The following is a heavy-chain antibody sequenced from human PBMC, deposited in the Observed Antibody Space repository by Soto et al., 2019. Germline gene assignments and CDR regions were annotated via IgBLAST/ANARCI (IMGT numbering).Heavy chain of an antibody. CDR2: INPIVGTA. J-gene: IGHJ4*02. D-gene: IGHD1-1*01. V-gene: IGHV1-69*06. CDR1: GGTFSSYA. Sequence: SVKVSCKASGGTFSSYAISWVRQAPGQGLEWMGGINPIVGTANSAQKFQGRVTVTEDTSTGTAYMELSSLRSEDTAVYYCVAGGTRWLQSPFDYWGQGTLVTVSS. CDR3: VAGGTRWLQSPFDY.